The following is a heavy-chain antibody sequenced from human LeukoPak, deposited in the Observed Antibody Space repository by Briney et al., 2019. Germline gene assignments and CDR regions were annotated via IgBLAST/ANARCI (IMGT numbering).Heavy chain of an antibody. CDR3: ARDQRSGSYDP. CDR2: ISYDGSNK. D-gene: IGHD1-26*01. V-gene: IGHV3-30-3*01. J-gene: IGHJ5*02. CDR1: GFTFSSYA. Sequence: GGSLRLSCAASGFTFSSYAMHWVRQAPGKGLEWVAVISYDGSNKYYADSVKGRFTISRDNSKNTLYLQMNSLRAEDTAVYYCARDQRSGSYDPWGQGTLVTVSS.